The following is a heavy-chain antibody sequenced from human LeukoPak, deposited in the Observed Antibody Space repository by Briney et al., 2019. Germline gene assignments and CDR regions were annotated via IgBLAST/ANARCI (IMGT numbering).Heavy chain of an antibody. Sequence: SETLSLTCAVYGGSFSGYYWSWIRQPPGKGLEWIGEINHSGSTNYNLSLKSRVTISVDTSKNQFSLKLSSVTAADTAVYYCAREGYYDSSGYHYDAFDIWGQGTMVTVSS. CDR2: INHSGST. CDR3: AREGYYDSSGYHYDAFDI. J-gene: IGHJ3*02. V-gene: IGHV4-34*01. D-gene: IGHD3-22*01. CDR1: GGSFSGYY.